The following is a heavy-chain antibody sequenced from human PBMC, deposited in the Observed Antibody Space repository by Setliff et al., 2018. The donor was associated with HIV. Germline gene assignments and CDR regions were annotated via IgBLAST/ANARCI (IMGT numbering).Heavy chain of an antibody. J-gene: IGHJ4*02. D-gene: IGHD6-19*01. CDR1: GFTLSQYD. V-gene: IGHV3-48*03. CDR3: TRDFSRAVAVFEK. Sequence: LSLSCEASGFTLSQYDMNWVRQAPGKGLEWLSYISNTAGTIYYADSVKGRFTISRDTAKNSMYLQMNNLRVEDTAVYYCTRDFSRAVAVFEKWGPGTQVTVSS. CDR2: ISNTAGTI.